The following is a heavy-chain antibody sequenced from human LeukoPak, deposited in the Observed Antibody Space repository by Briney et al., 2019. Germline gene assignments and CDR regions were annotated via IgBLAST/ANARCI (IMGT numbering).Heavy chain of an antibody. V-gene: IGHV3-7*01. Sequence: PGGSLRLSCSASGFTLSSYRMSWVRQAPGKGLEWVANIKQDGSDKYYVGSVKGRFTISRDNAKNSLYLQMNSLRDEDTAVYYCASDGDYGYWGQGTLVTVSS. CDR3: ASDGDYGY. CDR2: IKQDGSDK. CDR1: GFTLSSYR. D-gene: IGHD4-17*01. J-gene: IGHJ4*02.